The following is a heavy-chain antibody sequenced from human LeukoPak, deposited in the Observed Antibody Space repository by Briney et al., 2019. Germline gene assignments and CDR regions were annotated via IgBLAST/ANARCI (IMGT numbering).Heavy chain of an antibody. J-gene: IGHJ4*02. Sequence: SETLSLTCTVSGGSISSSGYYWSWLRQHPGKGLEWIGYIYYSGTTYYNPSLKSRVTISVDTSKNQFSLKLFSVTAADTAVYYCAREDYYDSSGYLDYWGQGTLVTISS. V-gene: IGHV4-31*03. D-gene: IGHD3-22*01. CDR3: AREDYYDSSGYLDY. CDR2: IYYSGTT. CDR1: GGSISSSGYY.